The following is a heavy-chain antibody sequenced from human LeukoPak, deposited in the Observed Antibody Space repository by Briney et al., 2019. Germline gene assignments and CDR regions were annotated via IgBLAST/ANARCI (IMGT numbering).Heavy chain of an antibody. CDR2: IYYSGST. CDR1: GGSFSSYY. D-gene: IGHD3-22*01. J-gene: IGHJ4*02. CDR3: ASKDSYYYDSSGYPDC. Sequence: SETLSLTCAVYGGSFSSYYWGWIRQPPGKGLEWIGSIYYSGSTYYNPSLKSRVTISVDTSKNQFSLKLSSVTAADTAVYYCASKDSYYYDSSGYPDCWGQGTLVTVSS. V-gene: IGHV4-39*01.